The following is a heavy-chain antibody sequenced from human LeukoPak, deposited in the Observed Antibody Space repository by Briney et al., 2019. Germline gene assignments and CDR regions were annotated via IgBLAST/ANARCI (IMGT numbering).Heavy chain of an antibody. D-gene: IGHD3-3*01. CDR1: GFTFSSYW. J-gene: IGHJ4*02. CDR2: IKQDGSEK. CDR3: AGGPGFLIDC. Sequence: GGSLRLSCAASGFTFSSYWMSWVRQAPGKGLEWVANIKQDGSEKHYVGSVKGRLTISRDNAKNLLYLQMNSLRVEDTAVYYCAGGPGFLIDCWGQGTLVTVSS. V-gene: IGHV3-7*01.